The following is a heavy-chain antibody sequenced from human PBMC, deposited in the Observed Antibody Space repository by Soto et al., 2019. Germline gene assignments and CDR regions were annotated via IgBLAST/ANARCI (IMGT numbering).Heavy chain of an antibody. D-gene: IGHD3-3*01. CDR1: GGSFSGYY. J-gene: IGHJ4*02. CDR2: INHSGST. CDR3: ARGFGQTIPIFGVVIIRASYFDY. V-gene: IGHV4-34*01. Sequence: SETLSLTCAVYGGSFSGYYWSWIRQPPGKGLEWIGEINHSGSTNYNPSLKSRVTISVDTSKNQSSLKLSSVTAADTAVYYCARGFGQTIPIFGVVIIRASYFDYWGQGTLVTVSS.